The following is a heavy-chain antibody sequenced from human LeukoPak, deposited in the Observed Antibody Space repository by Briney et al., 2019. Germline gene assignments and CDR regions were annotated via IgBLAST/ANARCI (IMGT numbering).Heavy chain of an antibody. J-gene: IGHJ4*02. Sequence: GGSLRLSCVASGLIFPDYAIFWVRQAPCKGLEWVAIISHDGINKYYTDSVKGRFTISQDNSKNTLYLTMNSLRAEDTAEYYCAKDGGLWVSAHWGDSWGRGTLVTVSS. CDR1: GLIFPDYA. CDR2: ISHDGINK. CDR3: AKDGGLWVSAHWGDS. D-gene: IGHD7-27*01. V-gene: IGHV3-30-3*01.